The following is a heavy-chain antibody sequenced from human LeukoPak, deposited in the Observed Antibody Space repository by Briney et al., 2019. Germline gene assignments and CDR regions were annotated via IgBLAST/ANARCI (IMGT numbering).Heavy chain of an antibody. CDR2: ITGSGGTT. CDR3: ARGVYDSSGYYQY. V-gene: IGHV3-23*01. J-gene: IGHJ4*02. D-gene: IGHD3-22*01. CDR1: GFTFSNYG. Sequence: GGSLRLSCAASGFTFSNYGMSWVRQAPGKGLEWVSAITGSGGTTYYADSMKGRFTISRDNGKSSLYLQMNSLRAEDTAVYYCARGVYDSSGYYQYWGQGTLVTVSS.